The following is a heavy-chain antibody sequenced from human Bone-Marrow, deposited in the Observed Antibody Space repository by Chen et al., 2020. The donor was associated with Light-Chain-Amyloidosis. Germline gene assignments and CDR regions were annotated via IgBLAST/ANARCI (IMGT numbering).Heavy chain of an antibody. CDR2: ISSTGSAA. J-gene: IGHJ4*02. Sequence: EVQILESGGDLVQPGGSLRLSCEASGFTFRSYPMSWVRQASGKGLEWVSSISSTGSAAYYADTVKGRFTISRDNSKNTVNLQMDNLRAEDTAMYYCAKVLSAFDGSYNFDHWGRGNLVTVSS. CDR1: GFTFRSYP. CDR3: AKVLSAFDGSYNFDH. D-gene: IGHD3-10*01. V-gene: IGHV3-23*01.